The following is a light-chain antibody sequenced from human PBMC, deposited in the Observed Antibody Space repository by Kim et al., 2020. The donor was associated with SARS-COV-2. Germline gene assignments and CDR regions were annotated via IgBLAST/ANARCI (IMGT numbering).Light chain of an antibody. V-gene: IGLV10-54*01. CDR2: RDN. CDR3: SAWDSSLSAWV. CDR1: INNVGNRG. Sequence: RQTATLTCTGNINNVGNRGAAWLQQPQGHPPKLQAYRDNNRPSGISERLSASRSGNTASLTITGHQPEDEADSCCSAWDSSLSAWVFGGGTKLTVL. J-gene: IGLJ3*02.